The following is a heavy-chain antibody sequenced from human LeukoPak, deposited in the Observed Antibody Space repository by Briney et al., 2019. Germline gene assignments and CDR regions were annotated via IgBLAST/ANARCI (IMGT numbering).Heavy chain of an antibody. J-gene: IGHJ5*02. CDR3: ARDLLVAGLDP. D-gene: IGHD2-15*01. CDR2: IYYSGST. V-gene: IGHV4-59*01. CDR1: GGSISSYY. Sequence: SETLSLTCTVSGGSISSYYWSWIRQPPGKGLEWIGYIYYSGSTNYNPSLKSRVTISVDTSKNQFSLKLSSVTAADTAVYYCARDLLVAGLDPWGQGTLVTVSS.